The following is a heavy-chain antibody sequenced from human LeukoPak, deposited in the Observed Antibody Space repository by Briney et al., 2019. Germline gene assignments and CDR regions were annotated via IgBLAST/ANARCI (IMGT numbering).Heavy chain of an antibody. D-gene: IGHD3-10*01. J-gene: IGHJ5*02. V-gene: IGHV4-38-2*02. CDR1: GYSISSGYY. CDR2: IYHSGST. CDR3: ARLVVRGRTNWFDP. Sequence: SETLSLTCTVSGYSISSGYYWGWIRQPPGQGLEWIGSIYHSGSTYYNPSLKSRVTISVDTSKNQFSLKLSSVTAADTAVYYCARLVVRGRTNWFDPWGQGTLVTVSS.